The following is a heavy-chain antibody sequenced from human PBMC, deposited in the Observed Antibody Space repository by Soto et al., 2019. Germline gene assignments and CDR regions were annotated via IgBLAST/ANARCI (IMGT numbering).Heavy chain of an antibody. CDR2: ISSKAYGGTT. V-gene: IGHV3-49*04. CDR1: GFTFGDYA. CDR3: TAYYYDSSGYYYLGFDY. D-gene: IGHD3-22*01. Sequence: PGGALRLSCRASGFTFGDYAMSWVRQAPGKGLEWVGFISSKAYGGTTEYAASVKGRFTISRDDSKSIAYLQMNSLKTEDTAVYYCTAYYYDSSGYYYLGFDYWGQGTLVTVSS. J-gene: IGHJ4*02.